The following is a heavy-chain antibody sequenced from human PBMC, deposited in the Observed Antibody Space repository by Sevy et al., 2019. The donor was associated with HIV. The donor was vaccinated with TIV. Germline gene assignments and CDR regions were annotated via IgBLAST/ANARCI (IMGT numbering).Heavy chain of an antibody. V-gene: IGHV3-49*03. CDR3: TRVRGTISPYYYYGMYV. CDR2: IRSKTDGGTT. Sequence: GGSLRLSCTASGFTFGDYAMSWCRQAPGKGLEWVGFIRSKTDGGTTEYAASAKGRFTISRDDSKSIAYLQMSSLKTEDTAVYYCTRVRGTISPYYYYGMYVWGQGTTVTVSS. D-gene: IGHD3-16*01. CDR1: GFTFGDYA. J-gene: IGHJ6*02.